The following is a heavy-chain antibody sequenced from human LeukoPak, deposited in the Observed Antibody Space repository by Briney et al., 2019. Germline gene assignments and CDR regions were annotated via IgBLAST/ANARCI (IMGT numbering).Heavy chain of an antibody. Sequence: PGGSLRLSCAASGFTFSNYEMNWVRQAPGKGLEWVSYISSSGSTIYYADSVKGRFTISRDNAKNSLYLQMNSLRAEDTAVYYCAELGITMIGGVWGKGTTVTISS. V-gene: IGHV3-48*03. J-gene: IGHJ6*04. CDR1: GFTFSNYE. CDR2: ISSSGSTI. CDR3: AELGITMIGGV. D-gene: IGHD3-10*02.